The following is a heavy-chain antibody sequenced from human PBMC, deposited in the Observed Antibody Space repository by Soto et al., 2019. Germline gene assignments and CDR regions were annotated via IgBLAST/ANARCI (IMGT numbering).Heavy chain of an antibody. CDR3: ARDTQYYYDSSGYSNWFDP. CDR1: GFTFSSSA. V-gene: IGHV3-30-3*01. J-gene: IGHJ5*02. Sequence: PEGSLRLYCAASGFTFSSSAMHWVRPGPGKWLECVAGISYDGSNKYYADSVKGRFTISRDNSKNTLYLQMSSMRAEDTAVYYCARDTQYYYDSSGYSNWFDPWGQGTLVTVSS. D-gene: IGHD3-22*01. CDR2: ISYDGSNK.